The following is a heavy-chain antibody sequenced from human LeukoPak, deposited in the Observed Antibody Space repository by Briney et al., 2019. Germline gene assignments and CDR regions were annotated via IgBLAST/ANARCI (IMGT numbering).Heavy chain of an antibody. CDR3: VRGDGDLFDY. CDR2: ISKTTANI. V-gene: IGHV3-21*06. Sequence: GGSLRLSCAASGFTFRSYNMNWVRQAPGKGLEWVSFISKTTANIYYGDSVRGRFTISRDNAKNSIHLQMSSLRAEDSAVYYCVRGDGDLFDYWGQGTLVSVSS. J-gene: IGHJ4*02. D-gene: IGHD4-17*01. CDR1: GFTFRSYN.